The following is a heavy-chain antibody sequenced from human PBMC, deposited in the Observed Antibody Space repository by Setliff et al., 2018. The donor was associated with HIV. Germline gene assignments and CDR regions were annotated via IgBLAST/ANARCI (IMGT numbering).Heavy chain of an antibody. J-gene: IGHJ4*02. D-gene: IGHD5-18*01. Sequence: SETLSLTCTVSGDSISSGSHYWSWIRQPAGKGLEWIGHLYTGGNANYNPSLQSRVTISVDTSKNQFSLRLTSVTAADTAVYYCARERSRGYTDPPRFDYWGQGTLVTVSS. V-gene: IGHV4-61*09. CDR1: GDSISSGSHY. CDR2: LYTGGNA. CDR3: ARERSRGYTDPPRFDY.